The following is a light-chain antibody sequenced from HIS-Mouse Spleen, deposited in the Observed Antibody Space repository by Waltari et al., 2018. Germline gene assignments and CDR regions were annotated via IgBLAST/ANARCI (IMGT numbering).Light chain of an antibody. CDR2: GKK. J-gene: IGLJ2*01. CDR1: SLSNYL. Sequence: SSELTPDPAVSAALGQAVRITCQGDSLSNYLASWYQQNPGQAPVLVIDGKKNRPSGTPDRFSGSSSGNTASLTITGAQAEDEADYYCNSRDSSGNHVVFGGGTKLTVL. V-gene: IGLV3-19*01. CDR3: NSRDSSGNHVV.